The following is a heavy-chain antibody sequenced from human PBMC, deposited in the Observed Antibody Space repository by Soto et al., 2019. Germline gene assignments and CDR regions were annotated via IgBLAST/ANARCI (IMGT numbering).Heavy chain of an antibody. J-gene: IGHJ4*02. Sequence: PSETLSLTCTVSSGSISRSYWAWIRQPPGKGLEYIGHIYYTGSTNYSPSLQSRVTMSVDTSKNQFSLKLTSVTAADTAVYYCARHATGGTYPLDYWGQGTLVTVS. CDR1: SGSISRSY. V-gene: IGHV4-59*08. CDR2: IYYTGST. CDR3: ARHATGGTYPLDY. D-gene: IGHD1-26*01.